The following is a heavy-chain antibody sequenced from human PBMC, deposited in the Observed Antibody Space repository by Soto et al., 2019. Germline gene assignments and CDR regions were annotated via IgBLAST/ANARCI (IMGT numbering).Heavy chain of an antibody. CDR3: ARGGAIAVAGPLDY. D-gene: IGHD6-19*01. CDR2: IIPIFGTA. Sequence: SVKVSCKASGYTFTIYGISWVRQAPGQGLEWMGGIIPIFGTANYAQKFQGRVTITADESTSTAYMELSSLRSEDTAVYYCARGGAIAVAGPLDYWGQGTLVTVSS. CDR1: GYTFTIYG. V-gene: IGHV1-69*13. J-gene: IGHJ4*02.